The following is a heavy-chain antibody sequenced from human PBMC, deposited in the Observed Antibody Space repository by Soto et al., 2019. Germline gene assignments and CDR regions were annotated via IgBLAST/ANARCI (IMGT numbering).Heavy chain of an antibody. CDR3: ARRGYCSSTSCYGHWFDP. CDR2: IYPGDSDT. V-gene: IGHV5-51*01. J-gene: IGHJ5*02. CDR1: GYSFTSYW. Sequence: LGESLKISCKGSGYSFTSYWIGWVRQMPGKGLEWMGIIYPGDSDTRYSPSFQGQVTISADKSISTAYLQWSSLKASDTAMYYCARRGYCSSTSCYGHWFDPWGQGTLVTVSS. D-gene: IGHD2-2*01.